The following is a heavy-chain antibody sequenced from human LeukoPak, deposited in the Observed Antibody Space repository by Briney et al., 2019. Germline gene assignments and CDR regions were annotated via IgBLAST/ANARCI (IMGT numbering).Heavy chain of an antibody. J-gene: IGHJ6*03. CDR2: IIPIFGTA. CDR3: ASRGELQSSYYYYMDV. D-gene: IGHD1-26*01. V-gene: IGHV1-69*05. Sequence: ASVKVSCKASGGIFSSYAISWVRQAPGQGLEWMGGIIPIFGTANYAQKFQGRVTITTDESTSTAYMELSSLRSEDTAVYYCASRGELQSSYYYYMDVWGKGTTVTVSS. CDR1: GGIFSSYA.